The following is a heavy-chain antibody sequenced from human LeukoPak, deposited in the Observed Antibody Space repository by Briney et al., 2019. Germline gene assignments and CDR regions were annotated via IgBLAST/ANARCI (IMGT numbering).Heavy chain of an antibody. CDR3: AKLGFDSSGSHSLVDY. Sequence: PGGSLRLSCAASGFTFSSYGMHWVRQAPGKGLEWVGFVSYDGSKKFYADFVKGRFSISRDNSKNTLYVQMNSLGAEDTALYYCAKLGFDSSGSHSLVDYWGQGTPVTVSS. CDR1: GFTFSSYG. D-gene: IGHD3-22*01. CDR2: VSYDGSKK. V-gene: IGHV3-30*18. J-gene: IGHJ4*02.